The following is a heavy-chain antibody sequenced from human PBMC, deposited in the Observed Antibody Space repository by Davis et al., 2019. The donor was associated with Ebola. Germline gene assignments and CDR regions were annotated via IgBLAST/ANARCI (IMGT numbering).Heavy chain of an antibody. Sequence: GESLKISCTASGFTFGDYAMSWVRQAPGKGLEWVGFIRSKAYGGTTEYAASVKGRFTISRDDSKSIAYLQMNSLKTEDTAVYYCTRGGVITFDYWGQGTLVTVSS. CDR2: IRSKAYGGTT. CDR3: TRGGVITFDY. J-gene: IGHJ4*02. CDR1: GFTFGDYA. V-gene: IGHV3-49*04. D-gene: IGHD3-3*01.